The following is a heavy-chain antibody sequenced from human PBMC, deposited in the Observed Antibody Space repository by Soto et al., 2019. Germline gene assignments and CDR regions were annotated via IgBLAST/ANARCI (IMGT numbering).Heavy chain of an antibody. Sequence: QMQLQQWGAGLLKPSETLSLTCAVYGGSFINHYWSWIRQPPGKGLEWIGEINHIGITNYNPSLKSRGTISVDTFKKQFSRKLSSVAAADPAVYYCARGDILIGSRNWFDPWGQGTLVTVSS. CDR1: GGSFINHY. V-gene: IGHV4-34*01. D-gene: IGHD3-9*01. CDR2: INHIGIT. J-gene: IGHJ5*02. CDR3: ARGDILIGSRNWFDP.